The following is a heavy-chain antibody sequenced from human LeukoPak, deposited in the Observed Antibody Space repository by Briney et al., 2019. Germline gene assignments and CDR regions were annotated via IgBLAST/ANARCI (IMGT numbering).Heavy chain of an antibody. CDR1: GFTFSSFW. CDR2: INQDGSEK. J-gene: IGHJ4*02. CDR3: ARVYCSSTSCSSFFDF. V-gene: IGHV3-7*01. Sequence: GGSLRLSCAASGFTFSSFWMNWVRQAPGKGLEWVANINQDGSEKFYVDSVKGRFAISRDNAKNSLYLQMNSLRAEDTAVYYCARVYCSSTSCSSFFDFWGQGTLVTVSS. D-gene: IGHD2-2*01.